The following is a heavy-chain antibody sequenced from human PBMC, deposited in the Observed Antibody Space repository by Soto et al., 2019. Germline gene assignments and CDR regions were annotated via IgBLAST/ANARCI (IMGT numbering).Heavy chain of an antibody. Sequence: GASVKVSCKASGYTFTGNYMHWVRQAPGQGLEWMGWINPNSGGTNYAQKFQGRVTMTRDTSISTANMELSRLRSDDTAVYYCARIAVAGSYYYDSSCLFFDYWGQGTLVTVSS. J-gene: IGHJ4*02. CDR1: GYTFTGNY. CDR2: INPNSGGT. CDR3: ARIAVAGSYYYDSSCLFFDY. D-gene: IGHD3-22*01. V-gene: IGHV1-2*02.